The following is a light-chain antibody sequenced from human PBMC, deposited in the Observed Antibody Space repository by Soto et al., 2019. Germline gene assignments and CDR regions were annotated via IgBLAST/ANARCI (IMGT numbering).Light chain of an antibody. CDR1: QVIANY. V-gene: IGKV1-16*02. J-gene: IGKJ4*01. Sequence: EIQMTQSTSSLSASVGDIVTITCLASQVIANYLAWFQQKPGEAPKSLIYAASSLQSGVPSKFSGSGSGTDFTLTISSLQPEDFATYYCQQYNSYPLTFGGGTKVDI. CDR3: QQYNSYPLT. CDR2: AAS.